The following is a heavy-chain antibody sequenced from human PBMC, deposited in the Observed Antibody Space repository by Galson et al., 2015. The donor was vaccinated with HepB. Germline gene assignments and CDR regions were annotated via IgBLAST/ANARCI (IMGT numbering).Heavy chain of an antibody. CDR3: AKGGRGIVVVIDYYFDY. Sequence: SLRLSCAASGFTFSSYAMSWVRQAPGKGLEWVSAISGSGGSTYYADSVKGRFTISRDNSKNTLYLQMNSLRAEDTAVYYCAKGGRGIVVVIDYYFDYWGQGTLVTVSS. J-gene: IGHJ4*02. V-gene: IGHV3-23*01. CDR1: GFTFSSYA. D-gene: IGHD3-22*01. CDR2: ISGSGGST.